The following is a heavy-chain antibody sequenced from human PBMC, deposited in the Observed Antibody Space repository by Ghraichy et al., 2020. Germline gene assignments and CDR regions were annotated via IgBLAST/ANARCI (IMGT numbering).Heavy chain of an antibody. CDR1: GFTFSSYW. CDR3: VRYPADLRGYSLDGMDV. V-gene: IGHV3-74*01. J-gene: IGHJ6*02. CDR2: INSDGSST. Sequence: GGSLRLSCAASGFTFSSYWMHWVRQAPGKGLEWVSRINSDGSSTSYADSVKGRFTISRDNAKNTLYLQMNSQRAEDTAVYYCVRYPADLRGYSLDGMDVWGQGTTVTVSS. D-gene: IGHD5-18*01.